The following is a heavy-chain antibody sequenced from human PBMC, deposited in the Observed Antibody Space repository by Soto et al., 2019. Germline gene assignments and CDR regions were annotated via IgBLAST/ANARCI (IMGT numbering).Heavy chain of an antibody. CDR1: GGTFSSYA. J-gene: IGHJ6*02. Sequence: ASVKVSCKASGGTFSSYAISWVRQAPGQGLEWMGGIIPILGIANYAQKFQGRVTITADKSTSTASMELSSLRSEDTAVYYCASRRYSGSYYVPYYYYYYGMDVWGQGTTVTVSS. CDR2: IIPILGIA. D-gene: IGHD1-26*01. V-gene: IGHV1-69*10. CDR3: ASRRYSGSYYVPYYYYYYGMDV.